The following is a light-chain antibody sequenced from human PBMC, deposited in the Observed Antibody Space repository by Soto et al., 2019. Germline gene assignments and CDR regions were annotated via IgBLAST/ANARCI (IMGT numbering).Light chain of an antibody. CDR3: AAWDDSLSGVV. J-gene: IGLJ2*01. CDR2: RNN. Sequence: QSVLTQPPSASGTPGQRVTISCSGSTSNIGGNSVYWYQQLPGTAPKLLIYRNNQRPSGVPDRFSGSKSGTSASLAISGLRSDDEADYYCAAWDDSLSGVVFGGGTQLTVL. V-gene: IGLV1-47*01. CDR1: TSNIGGNS.